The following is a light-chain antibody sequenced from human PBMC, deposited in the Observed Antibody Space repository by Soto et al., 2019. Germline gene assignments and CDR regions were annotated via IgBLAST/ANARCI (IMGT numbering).Light chain of an antibody. CDR1: SSDVGGYNY. CDR2: EVS. V-gene: IGLV2-8*01. J-gene: IGLJ2*01. Sequence: QSVLTQPPSASGSPGQSVTISCTGTSSDVGGYNYVSWYQQHPRKAPKLMIYEVSERPSGVPDRFSGSKSGNTASLTVSGLQAEDEADYYCSSYAGSNNVIFGGGTKVTVL. CDR3: SSYAGSNNVI.